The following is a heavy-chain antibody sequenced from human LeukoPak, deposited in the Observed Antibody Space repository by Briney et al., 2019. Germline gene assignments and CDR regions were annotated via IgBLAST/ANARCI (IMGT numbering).Heavy chain of an antibody. CDR2: ISAYNGNT. CDR3: ARDFSADY. D-gene: IGHD3-10*01. CDR1: GGTFSSYA. Sequence: GASVKVSCKASGGTFSSYAISWVRQAPGQGLEWMGWISAYNGNTNYAQNLQGRVTMATDTSTSTAYMELRSLRSDDTAVYYCARDFSADYWGQGTLVTVSS. J-gene: IGHJ4*02. V-gene: IGHV1-18*01.